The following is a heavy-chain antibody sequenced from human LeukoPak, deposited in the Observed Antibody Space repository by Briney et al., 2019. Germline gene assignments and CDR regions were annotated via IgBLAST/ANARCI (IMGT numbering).Heavy chain of an antibody. CDR1: GGTFTSYA. V-gene: IGHV1-69*13. Sequence: SVKVSCKASGGTFTSYAISWVRQAPGQGLEWMGGIIPIFGTANYAQKFQGRVTITADESTSTAYMELSSLRSEDTAVYYCARGLGYRYCSSTSCYTYYYYGMDVWGQGTTVTVSS. CDR3: ARGLGYRYCSSTSCYTYYYYGMDV. CDR2: IIPIFGTA. J-gene: IGHJ6*02. D-gene: IGHD2-2*01.